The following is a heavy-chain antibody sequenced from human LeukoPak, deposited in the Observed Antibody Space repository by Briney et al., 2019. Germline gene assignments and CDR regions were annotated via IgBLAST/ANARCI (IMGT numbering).Heavy chain of an antibody. Sequence: GGSLRLSCAASGFTFSSYAMNWVRQAPGKGLEWVSTISDSGGRAYYADSVKGRFTISRDNAKNSLYLQMNSLRAEDTAVYYCAELGITMIGGVWGKGTTVTISS. CDR1: GFTFSSYA. CDR3: AELGITMIGGV. CDR2: ISDSGGRA. D-gene: IGHD3-10*02. V-gene: IGHV3-23*01. J-gene: IGHJ6*04.